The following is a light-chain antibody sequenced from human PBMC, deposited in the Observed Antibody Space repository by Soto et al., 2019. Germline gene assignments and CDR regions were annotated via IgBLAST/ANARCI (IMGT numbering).Light chain of an antibody. Sequence: QLVLTQPPSVSGAPGQRVTISCTGSSSNIGANHDVHWYQQLPGTAPKLLIFGNNKRPSGVPDRFSGSKSGTSASLAIAGLQPEDEADYYCQSYDRSLSGAVFGTGTKLTVL. CDR2: GNN. CDR3: QSYDRSLSGAV. V-gene: IGLV1-40*01. J-gene: IGLJ1*01. CDR1: SSNIGANHD.